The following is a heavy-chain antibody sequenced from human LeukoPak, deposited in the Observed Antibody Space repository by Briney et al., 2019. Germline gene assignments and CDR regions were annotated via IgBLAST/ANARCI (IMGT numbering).Heavy chain of an antibody. CDR2: IYYSGST. D-gene: IGHD2-15*01. CDR3: ARLLEVYWYFDL. CDR1: GGSISSGGYY. Sequence: SETLSLTCTVSGGSISSGGYYWSWIRQHPGKGLEWIGYIYYSGSTYYNPSLKSRVTISVDTSKNQFSLKLTSVTAADTAVYYCARLLEVYWYFDLWGRGTVVTVSS. V-gene: IGHV4-31*03. J-gene: IGHJ2*01.